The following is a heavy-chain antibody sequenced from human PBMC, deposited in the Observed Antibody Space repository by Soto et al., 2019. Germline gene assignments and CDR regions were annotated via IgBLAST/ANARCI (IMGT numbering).Heavy chain of an antibody. CDR3: ASQLSVAGNYFFYYAMDV. D-gene: IGHD6-13*01. CDR1: GFTFSSYA. V-gene: IGHV3-30-3*01. J-gene: IGHJ6*02. Sequence: PGGALRLSCADSGFTFSSYAMHWVRQTAGKGLEWVGVIAYDGGNKYYADSVKGRFTISRDNSKNTVYLQMNSLRVDDTAVYYCASQLSVAGNYFFYYAMDVWGQGTTVTVSS. CDR2: IAYDGGNK.